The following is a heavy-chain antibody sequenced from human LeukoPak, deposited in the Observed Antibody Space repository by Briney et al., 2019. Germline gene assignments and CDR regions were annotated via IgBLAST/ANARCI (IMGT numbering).Heavy chain of an antibody. D-gene: IGHD1-1*01. Sequence: GESLKISCKASGYSFTIYWIGWVRQMPGKGLEWMGIIYPADSDTKYSPSFQGQVTISADKSITTAYLQWSSLKASDTAMYYCARQPEGTWFDPWGQGTLVTVSS. CDR1: GYSFTIYW. CDR3: ARQPEGTWFDP. CDR2: IYPADSDT. V-gene: IGHV5-51*01. J-gene: IGHJ5*02.